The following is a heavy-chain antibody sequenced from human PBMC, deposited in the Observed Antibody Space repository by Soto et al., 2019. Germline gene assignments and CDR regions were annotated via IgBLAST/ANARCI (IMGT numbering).Heavy chain of an antibody. CDR3: ARVSGSYYYGMDV. J-gene: IGHJ6*02. D-gene: IGHD1-26*01. CDR1: GGSISSSNW. V-gene: IGHV4-4*02. CDR2: IYHSGST. Sequence: QVQLQESGPGLVKPSGTLSLTCAVSGGSISSSNWWSWVRQPPGKGLGWIGEIYHSGSTNYNPSLKSRVNISVDKSKNQFSLKLSSVTAADTAVYYCARVSGSYYYGMDVWGQGTTVTVSS.